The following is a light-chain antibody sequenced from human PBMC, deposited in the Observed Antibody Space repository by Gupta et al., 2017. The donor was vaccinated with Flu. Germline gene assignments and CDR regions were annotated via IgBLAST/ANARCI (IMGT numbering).Light chain of an antibody. J-gene: IGLJ2*01. Sequence: QSALTQPASASGSPGQSITISCTGTNSDIGSYNYVAWYQQHPGKAPKLMIFEVNNRPSGVSDRFSGSKSGNTASLTISGLQAEDEAHYYCSSYTGSSTVFGGGTKLTVL. CDR3: SSYTGSSTV. CDR2: EVN. V-gene: IGLV2-14*01. CDR1: NSDIGSYNY.